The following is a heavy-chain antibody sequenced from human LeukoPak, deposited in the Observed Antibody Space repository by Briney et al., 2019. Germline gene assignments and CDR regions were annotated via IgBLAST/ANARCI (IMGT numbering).Heavy chain of an antibody. CDR2: INAGNGNT. D-gene: IGHD4-11*01. CDR3: ALPSGARVTNDAFDI. J-gene: IGHJ3*02. Sequence: ASVKVSCKASGYTFTSYAMHWVRQAPGQRLEWMGWINAGNGNTKYSQKFQGRVTITRDTSASTAYMELSSLRSEDTTVYYCALPSGARVTNDAFDIWGQGTMVTVSS. CDR1: GYTFTSYA. V-gene: IGHV1-3*01.